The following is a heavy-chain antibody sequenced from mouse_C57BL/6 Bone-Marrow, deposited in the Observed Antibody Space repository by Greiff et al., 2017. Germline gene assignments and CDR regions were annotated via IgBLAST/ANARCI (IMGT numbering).Heavy chain of an antibody. CDR2: IDPETGGT. CDR3: TYYDGYLYYFDY. CDR1: GYTFTDYE. J-gene: IGHJ2*01. D-gene: IGHD2-3*01. V-gene: IGHV1-15*01. Sequence: QVQLQQSGAELVRPGASVTLSCKASGYTFTDYEMHWVKQTPVHGLEWIGAIDPETGGTAYNQKFKGQAILTADKSSSTDYMELRSLTSEDSAVYYCTYYDGYLYYFDYWGQGTTLTVSS.